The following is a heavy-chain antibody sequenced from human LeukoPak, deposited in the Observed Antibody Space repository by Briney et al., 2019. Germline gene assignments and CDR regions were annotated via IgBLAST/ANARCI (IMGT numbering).Heavy chain of an antibody. V-gene: IGHV1-18*01. D-gene: IGHD2-21*01. Sequence: ASVKVSCKASGYTFSAYGISWVRQPPGQGLEWMGYISVYSGNTNHAQKLQGRVTMTTDTSTSTAYMELRSLRSDDTAVYYCARDSHIAEVAYYFDYWGQGTLVSVSS. J-gene: IGHJ4*02. CDR3: ARDSHIAEVAYYFDY. CDR1: GYTFSAYG. CDR2: ISVYSGNT.